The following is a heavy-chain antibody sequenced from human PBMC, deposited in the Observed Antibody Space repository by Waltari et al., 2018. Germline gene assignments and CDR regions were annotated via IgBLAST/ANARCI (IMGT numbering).Heavy chain of an antibody. D-gene: IGHD7-27*01. J-gene: IGHJ4*02. CDR3: TTLDAPWGG. CDR2: IQSKDRGEAT. CDR1: GFTFPPAW. V-gene: IGHV3-15*02. Sequence: EVEMVESGGASVKPGESLRISCVASGFTFPPAWLTWVRQVPGRGLEGSGRIQSKDRGEATDFAAPVKGRFSISRDDSRNTVSLQMNTLKAEDTGIYYCTTLDAPWGGWGQGTLVTVSS.